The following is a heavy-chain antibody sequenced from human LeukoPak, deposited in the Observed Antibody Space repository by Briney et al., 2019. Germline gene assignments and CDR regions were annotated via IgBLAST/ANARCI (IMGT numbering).Heavy chain of an antibody. D-gene: IGHD2-15*01. CDR3: AKLGLYCSGGYCYSQYYFDY. V-gene: IGHV3-23*01. J-gene: IGHJ4*02. CDR2: IVGSGGST. Sequence: GSLRLSCAASGFTFSSYAMSWVRQAPGKGLEWVSVIVGSGGSTYYAGSVKGRFTISRDNSKNTLYLQMNSLRAEDTAAYYCAKLGLYCSGGYCYSQYYFDYWGQGTLVTVSS. CDR1: GFTFSSYA.